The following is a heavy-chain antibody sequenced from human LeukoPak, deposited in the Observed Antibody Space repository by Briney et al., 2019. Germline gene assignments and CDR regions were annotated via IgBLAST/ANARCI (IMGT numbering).Heavy chain of an antibody. CDR2: VHNSGAA. V-gene: IGHV4-59*01. CDR3: ARHTGQLLDAFDI. J-gene: IGHJ3*02. Sequence: PSETLSLTCAVSGDSISDYSWSWIRQSPGEGLEWFGYVHNSGAAIYNPSLKSRVSISADTSKSQVYLKLRSVTAADTAVYYCARHTGQLLDAFDIWGQGTMVTVSS. D-gene: IGHD6-13*01. CDR1: GDSISDYS.